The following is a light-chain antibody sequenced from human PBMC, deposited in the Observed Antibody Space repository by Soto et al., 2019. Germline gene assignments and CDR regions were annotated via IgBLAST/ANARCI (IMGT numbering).Light chain of an antibody. CDR1: QSVTRTY. V-gene: IGKV3-20*01. CDR2: GAS. Sequence: EIVLTQSPGTLSLSPGERATLSCRASQSVTRTYLAWYQQTPGQAPRLLIYGASNRATGVPDRFSGSGSGTDFTLTISGLEPEYFAVYYCHQYDRSPFTFGQGTRLEIK. CDR3: HQYDRSPFT. J-gene: IGKJ5*01.